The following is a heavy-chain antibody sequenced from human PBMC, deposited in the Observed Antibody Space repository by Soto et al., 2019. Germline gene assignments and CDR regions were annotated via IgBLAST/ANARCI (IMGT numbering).Heavy chain of an antibody. J-gene: IGHJ6*02. D-gene: IGHD2-2*01. V-gene: IGHV1-69*06. CDR3: ARDRRTVEKTRSYSYYHGMDV. CDR1: GGTFSTYA. CDR2: IIPIFGTS. Sequence: SVKVSCKASGGTFSTYAISWIRQAPGQGLEWMGGIIPIFGTSNYAQRFQGRVTITADKSTSTAYMELRSPRSEDTAVYYCARDRRTVEKTRSYSYYHGMDVWGQGTTVTVSS.